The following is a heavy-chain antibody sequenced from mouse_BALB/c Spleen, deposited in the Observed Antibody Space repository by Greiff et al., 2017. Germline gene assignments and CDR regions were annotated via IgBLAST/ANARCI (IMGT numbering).Heavy chain of an antibody. CDR1: GFTFSSYY. CDR3: ARLNYVGAMDY. CDR2: INSDGGST. Sequence: DVMLVESGGGLVKLGGSLKLSCAASGFTFSSYYMSWVRQTPEKRLELVAAINSDGGSTYYPDTMERRFIISRDNTKKTLYLQMSSLRSEDTALYYCARLNYVGAMDYWGQGTSVTVSS. D-gene: IGHD1-1*01. V-gene: IGHV5-6-2*01. J-gene: IGHJ4*01.